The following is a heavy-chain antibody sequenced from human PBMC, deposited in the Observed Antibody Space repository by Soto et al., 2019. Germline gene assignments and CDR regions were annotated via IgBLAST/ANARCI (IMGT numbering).Heavy chain of an antibody. CDR2: ISSNGGST. V-gene: IGHV3-64D*06. CDR3: VKARAVAGPYYFDY. Sequence: GGSLRLSCSASGFTFSSYAMHWVRQAPGKGLEYVSAISSNGGSTYYADSVKGRFTTSRDNSKNTLYLQMSSLRAEDTAVYYCVKARAVAGPYYFDYWGQGTLVTVSS. CDR1: GFTFSSYA. J-gene: IGHJ4*02. D-gene: IGHD6-19*01.